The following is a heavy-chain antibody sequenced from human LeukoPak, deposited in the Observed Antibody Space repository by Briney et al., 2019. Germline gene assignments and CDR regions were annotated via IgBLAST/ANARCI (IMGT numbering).Heavy chain of an antibody. CDR1: GFKLDDYA. CDR2: ISWNSGLI. Sequence: GRSLRLSCAASGFKLDDYAMHWVRQVPGKGLEWVSGISWNSGLIDYADSVKGRFSISRDNAKNSLYLQMNSLKAEDTALYYCAKERSSAIDYWGQGTLVTVSS. V-gene: IGHV3-9*01. CDR3: AKERSSAIDY. J-gene: IGHJ4*02. D-gene: IGHD2-15*01.